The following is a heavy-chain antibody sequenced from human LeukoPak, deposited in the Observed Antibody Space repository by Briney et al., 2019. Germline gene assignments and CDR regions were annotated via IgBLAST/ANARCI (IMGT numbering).Heavy chain of an antibody. D-gene: IGHD3-16*01. V-gene: IGHV1-18*01. CDR3: ARVYYDYVWGSYPDY. Sequence: ASVTVSCTASGYTCTSYGISWVRQAPGQGLEWMGWISAYNGNTNYAQKLQGRVTITRDTSASTAYMELSSLRSEDTAVYYCARVYYDYVWGSYPDYWGQGTLVTVSS. CDR2: ISAYNGNT. J-gene: IGHJ4*02. CDR1: GYTCTSYG.